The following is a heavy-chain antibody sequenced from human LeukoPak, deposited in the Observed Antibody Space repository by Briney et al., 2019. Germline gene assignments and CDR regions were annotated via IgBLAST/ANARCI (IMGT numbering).Heavy chain of an antibody. J-gene: IGHJ4*02. CDR3: ARGGWYSSSSGYFDY. CDR1: GYTFTSYY. CDR2: INPSGGFT. Sequence: ASVKVSCKASGYTFTSYYLHWVRQAPGQGLEWMGIINPSGGFTSYAQNFQGRVTMTRDMSTSTVYMELSSLRSEDSAVYYCARGGWYSSSSGYFDYWGQGTLVTVSS. D-gene: IGHD6-6*01. V-gene: IGHV1-46*01.